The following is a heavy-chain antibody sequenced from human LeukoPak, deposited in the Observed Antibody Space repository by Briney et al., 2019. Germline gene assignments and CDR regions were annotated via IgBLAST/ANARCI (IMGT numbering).Heavy chain of an antibody. CDR1: GFTFGSYG. CDR3: ARVGSSELGRPNWFDP. Sequence: GGSLRLSCTASGFTFGSYGMHWVRQAPGKGLEWVAVISYDGSRKYYADSVKGRFTISRDNSKNTLFLQMNSLRAEDTAVYYCARVGSSELGRPNWFDPWGQGTLVTVSS. CDR2: ISYDGSRK. V-gene: IGHV3-30*03. J-gene: IGHJ5*02. D-gene: IGHD3-10*01.